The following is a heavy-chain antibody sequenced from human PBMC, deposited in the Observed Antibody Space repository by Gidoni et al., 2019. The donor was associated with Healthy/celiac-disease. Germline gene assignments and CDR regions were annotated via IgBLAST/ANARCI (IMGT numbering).Heavy chain of an antibody. D-gene: IGHD3-9*01. J-gene: IGHJ6*02. CDR2: FIPIFGTA. Sequence: QVQLVQSGAEVTKPGSSVKVSCTASGGTFSSYAISLVRQAPGQGLEWMGGFIPIFGTANYAQKFQGRVTITADESTSTAYMELSSLRSEDTAVYYCARSYDILTGYSEFYYYYGMDVWGQGTTVTVSS. V-gene: IGHV1-69*01. CDR3: ARSYDILTGYSEFYYYYGMDV. CDR1: GGTFSSYA.